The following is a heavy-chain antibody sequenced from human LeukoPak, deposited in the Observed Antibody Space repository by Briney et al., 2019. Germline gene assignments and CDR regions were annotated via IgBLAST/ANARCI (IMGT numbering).Heavy chain of an antibody. CDR1: GFTFSSYA. J-gene: IGHJ4*02. D-gene: IGHD6-19*01. Sequence: GGSLRLSCTASGFTFSSYAMHWVRQAPGKGLEGVATISYDGSSTYYADSVKGRFTISRDISKNTLYLQMNSLRADDTAVYYCALNRGSGWYFHYWGQGTLVTVSS. CDR3: ALNRGSGWYFHY. V-gene: IGHV3-30*04. CDR2: ISYDGSST.